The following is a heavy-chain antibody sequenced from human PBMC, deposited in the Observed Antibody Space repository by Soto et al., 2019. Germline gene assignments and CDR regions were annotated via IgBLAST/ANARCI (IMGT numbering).Heavy chain of an antibody. J-gene: IGHJ6*02. D-gene: IGHD1-1*01. CDR1: GDSVTSHY. CDR3: ARGLEPLYYYYGMDV. V-gene: IGHV4-59*02. CDR2: MHYTGFS. Sequence: SETLSLTCSFSGDSVTSHYLTWIRQSPEKGLEWIGYMHYTGFSHYNPSLKSRLTISVDTSKNQFTLQLTSVTAADTAVYYCARGLEPLYYYYGMDVWGQGTTVTVSS.